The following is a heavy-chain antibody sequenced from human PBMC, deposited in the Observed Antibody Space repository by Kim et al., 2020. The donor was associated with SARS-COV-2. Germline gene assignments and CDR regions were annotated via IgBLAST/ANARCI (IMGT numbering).Heavy chain of an antibody. CDR2: ISYDGSNK. V-gene: IGHV3-33*05. J-gene: IGHJ3*02. D-gene: IGHD2-15*01. CDR3: ARDQDMGACDI. Sequence: GGSLRLSCAASGFTFSSYGMHWVRQAPGKGLEWVAVISYDGSNKYYADSVKGRFTISRDNSKNTLYLQMNSLRAEDTAVYYCARDQDMGACDIWGQGTMVTVSP. CDR1: GFTFSSYG.